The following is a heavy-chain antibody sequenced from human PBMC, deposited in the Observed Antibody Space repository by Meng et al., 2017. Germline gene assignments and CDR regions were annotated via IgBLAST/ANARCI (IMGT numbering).Heavy chain of an antibody. V-gene: IGHV3-15*01. D-gene: IGHD3-10*01. CDR2: IKSKTDGGTT. CDR3: TTDGSWGYYGSGSYPLPYYYYYGMDV. CDR1: GFTFSNAW. J-gene: IGHJ6*02. Sequence: GESLKISCAASGFTFSNAWMSWVRQAPGKGLEWVGRIKSKTDGGTTDYAAPVKGRFTISRDDSKNTLYLQMNSLKTEDTAVYYCTTDGSWGYYGSGSYPLPYYYYYGMDVWGQGTTVTSP.